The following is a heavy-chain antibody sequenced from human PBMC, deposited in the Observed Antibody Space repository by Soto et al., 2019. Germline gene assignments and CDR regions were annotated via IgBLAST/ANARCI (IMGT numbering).Heavy chain of an antibody. CDR3: AKDPSRSPGNWLDS. CDR1: GFTFTSYA. D-gene: IGHD6-6*01. Sequence: EVQLLESGGGLVQPGGSLRLSCAASGFTFTSYAMSWLRQAPGKGLEWVSGISSGGIAHYVDSVKGRFTISRENSKNTLYLEMTSLRAEDTATYYCAKDPSRSPGNWLDSWGQGILVNVSS. V-gene: IGHV3-23*01. CDR2: ISSGGIA. J-gene: IGHJ5*01.